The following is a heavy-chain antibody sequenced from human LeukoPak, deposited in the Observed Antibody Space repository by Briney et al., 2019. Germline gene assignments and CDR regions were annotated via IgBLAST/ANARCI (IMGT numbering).Heavy chain of an antibody. D-gene: IGHD3-3*01. Sequence: GGSLRLSCAASGFTFSSYSMTWVRQAPGKGLEWVSSMSSGGRYIYYADSVRGRFTISRDNAKNSLYLLMNRLRVEDTAVYYCARDRPTGASRLFVVQWGQGTLVTVSS. J-gene: IGHJ4*02. CDR3: ARDRPTGASRLFVVQ. CDR1: GFTFSSYS. V-gene: IGHV3-21*01. CDR2: MSSGGRYI.